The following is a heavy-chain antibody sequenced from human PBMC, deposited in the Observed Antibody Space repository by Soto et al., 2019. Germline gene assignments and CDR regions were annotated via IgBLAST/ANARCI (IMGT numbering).Heavy chain of an antibody. D-gene: IGHD1-26*01. CDR1: GFSFNDYW. CDR2: IHMDGRTT. V-gene: IGHV3-74*01. Sequence: GGSLRLSCAASGFSFNDYWMHWVRQAPGQGLLWVSRIHMDGRTTTYADSVKGRFTISRDNANNMMYLQMNSLRVEDTAVYYCVRGGLSGRFSNYGSWGQGALVTVST. J-gene: IGHJ5*02. CDR3: VRGGLSGRFSNYGS.